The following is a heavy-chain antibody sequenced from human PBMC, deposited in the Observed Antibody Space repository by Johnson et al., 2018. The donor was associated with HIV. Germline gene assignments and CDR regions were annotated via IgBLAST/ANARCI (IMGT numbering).Heavy chain of an antibody. CDR3: AREYSQHYYDSSGSQIPIPGTDAFDI. J-gene: IGHJ3*02. D-gene: IGHD3-22*01. V-gene: IGHV3-53*01. CDR2: IYSGGNT. CDR1: GFTVSSNY. Sequence: EVLLLESGGGLIQPGGSLRLSCAASGFTVSSNYMSWVRQAPGKGLEWVSVIYSGGNTYYTDSVKGRFTISRDSSKNILYLQMNSLRVEDTAVYYCAREYSQHYYDSSGSQIPIPGTDAFDIWGQGTMVTVSS.